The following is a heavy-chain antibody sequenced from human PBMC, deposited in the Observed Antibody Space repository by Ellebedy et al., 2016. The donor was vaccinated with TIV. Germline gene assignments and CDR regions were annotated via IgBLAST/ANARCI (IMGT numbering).Heavy chain of an antibody. CDR2: ISGYNGNK. Sequence: ASVKVSCKASGYTFSSYSISWVRQAPGQGREWMGWISGYNGNKEYSQKVQGRVTMTTDTSPRTVYMELRSLRVDDTAVYYCARGWLRSSNLDSWGQGTLVTVSS. V-gene: IGHV1-18*01. D-gene: IGHD5-12*01. CDR1: GYTFSSYS. J-gene: IGHJ4*02. CDR3: ARGWLRSSNLDS.